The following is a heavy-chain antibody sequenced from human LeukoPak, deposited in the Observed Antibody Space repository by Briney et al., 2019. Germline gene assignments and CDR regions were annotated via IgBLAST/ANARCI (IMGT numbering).Heavy chain of an antibody. CDR2: IKQDASVK. J-gene: IGHJ4*02. CDR1: GFTFSSYW. D-gene: IGHD2-15*01. CDR3: ARDVVGALDY. Sequence: GGSLRLSCAASGFTFSSYWMAWVRQAPGKGLEWVANIKQDASVKQYVDSVKGRFTISRDNADNSVYLQMNSLRIEDTAVYYCARDVVGALDYWSQGTLVTVSS. V-gene: IGHV3-7*01.